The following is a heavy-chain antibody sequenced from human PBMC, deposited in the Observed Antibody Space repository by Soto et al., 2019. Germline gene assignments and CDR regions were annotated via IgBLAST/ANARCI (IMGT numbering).Heavy chain of an antibody. Sequence: QVQLVQSGAEVEKPGASVKVSCKASGYNFATYGISWVRQAPGQGLEWMGWINPANGNTNYAQKFRARTTLTSDTSTNTVYMDLRSLRSGDAAVYFCARTPILPERGLDSWGQGTLVSVSS. CDR2: INPANGNT. V-gene: IGHV1-18*01. CDR3: ARTPILPERGLDS. D-gene: IGHD3-9*01. CDR1: GYNFATYG. J-gene: IGHJ4*02.